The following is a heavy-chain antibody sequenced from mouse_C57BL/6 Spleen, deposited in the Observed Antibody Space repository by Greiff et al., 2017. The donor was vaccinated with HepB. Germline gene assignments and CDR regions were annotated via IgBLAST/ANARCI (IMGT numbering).Heavy chain of an antibody. CDR1: GFTFSDYY. V-gene: IGHV5-12*01. J-gene: IGHJ3*01. D-gene: IGHD1-1*01. CDR2: ISNGGGST. CDR3: ARTDYGSSSWLAY. Sequence: DVKLVESGGGLVQPGGSLKLSCAASGFTFSDYYMYWVRQTPEKRLEWVAYISNGGGSTYYPDTVKGRFTISRDNAKNTLYLQMSRLKSEDTAMYYCARTDYGSSSWLAYWGQGTLVTVSA.